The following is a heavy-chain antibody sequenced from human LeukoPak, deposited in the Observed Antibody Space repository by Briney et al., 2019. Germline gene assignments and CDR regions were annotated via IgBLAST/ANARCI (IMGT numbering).Heavy chain of an antibody. CDR3: ARAGVVVVPAASRWFDP. J-gene: IGHJ5*02. CDR1: GGSISDYY. V-gene: IGHV4-34*01. D-gene: IGHD2-2*01. Sequence: SETLSLTCTFSGGSISDYYWSWIRQPPGKGLEWIGEINHSGSTNYNPSLKSRVTISVDTSKNQFSLKLSSVTAADTAVYYCARAGVVVVPAASRWFDPWGQGTLVTVSS. CDR2: INHSGST.